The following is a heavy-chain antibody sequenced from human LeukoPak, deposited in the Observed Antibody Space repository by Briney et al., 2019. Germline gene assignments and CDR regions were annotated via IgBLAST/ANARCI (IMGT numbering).Heavy chain of an antibody. J-gene: IGHJ4*02. Sequence: GGSLRLSCVASGLPISDFAMHWGRQAPGEGLEWVSLISCDGVSTFYTDSVRGRFSISRDNTKNSLYLEMNSLRTEDTAMYYCAKESGKFDYWGQGPRVAVSS. CDR3: AKESGKFDY. CDR2: ISCDGVST. V-gene: IGHV3-43*02. CDR1: GLPISDFA.